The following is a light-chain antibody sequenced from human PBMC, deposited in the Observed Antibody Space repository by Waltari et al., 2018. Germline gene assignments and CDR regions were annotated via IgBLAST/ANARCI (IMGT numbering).Light chain of an antibody. CDR3: QQYKTYSGT. CDR1: QTINNY. V-gene: IGKV1-5*03. CDR2: NAS. J-gene: IGKJ3*01. Sequence: DIQLTQSPSTLSASVGDRVTTPCRARQTINNYLALYQQRPGQAPNLLIYNASSLEDGVPSRCSGSGSGTEFTLTISSLQPDDFATYYCQQYKTYSGTFGPGTKVDMK.